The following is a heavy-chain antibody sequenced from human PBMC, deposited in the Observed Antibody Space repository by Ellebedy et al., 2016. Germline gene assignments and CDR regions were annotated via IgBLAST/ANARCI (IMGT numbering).Heavy chain of an antibody. Sequence: SETLSLXCAVYGGSSSGYYWSWIRQHPGKGLEWIGEINHSGSTNYNPSLKSRVTVSVDTSKNQFSLKLSSMTAADTAVYYCARAYDDSGCPRYSDYWGQGTLVTVSS. CDR3: ARAYDDSGCPRYSDY. V-gene: IGHV4-34*01. CDR1: GGSSSGYY. D-gene: IGHD6-19*01. CDR2: INHSGST. J-gene: IGHJ4*02.